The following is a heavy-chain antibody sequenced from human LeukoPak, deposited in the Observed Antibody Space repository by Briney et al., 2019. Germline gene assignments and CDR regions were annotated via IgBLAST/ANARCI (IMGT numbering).Heavy chain of an antibody. J-gene: IGHJ4*02. Sequence: GASLQISCKGSGYRFTSYWIGWVRQMPGKGLEWMGIIYPGDSDTRYSPSFQGQVTISADKSISTAYLQVNSLKTEDTAVYYCTGSFGELSFFAHWGQGTLVTVSS. CDR2: IYPGDSDT. CDR3: TGSFGELSFFAH. CDR1: GYRFTSYW. V-gene: IGHV5-51*01. D-gene: IGHD3-10*01.